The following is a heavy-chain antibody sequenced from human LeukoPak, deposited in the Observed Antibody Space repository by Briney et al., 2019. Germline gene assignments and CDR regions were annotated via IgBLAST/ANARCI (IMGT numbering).Heavy chain of an antibody. Sequence: GGSLRLSCTASGFTFGDYGLSWVRQAPGKGLEWVGFIRGKAYGGTTEYAASVKGRFTISRDNSKSIAYLQMNSLKTEDTAVYYCTREGIVATFLYYYYYYMDVWGKGTTVTISS. J-gene: IGHJ6*03. V-gene: IGHV3-49*04. D-gene: IGHD5-12*01. CDR3: TREGIVATFLYYYYYYMDV. CDR1: GFTFGDYG. CDR2: IRGKAYGGTT.